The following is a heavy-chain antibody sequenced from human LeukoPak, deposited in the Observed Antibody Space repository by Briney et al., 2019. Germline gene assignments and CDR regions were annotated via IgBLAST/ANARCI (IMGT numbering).Heavy chain of an antibody. J-gene: IGHJ5*02. D-gene: IGHD3-10*01. CDR2: ISAYNGNT. CDR1: GYTFTSYG. V-gene: IGHV1-18*01. CDR3: ARVGVRGVIGNWFDP. Sequence: ASVKVSCKASGYTFTSYGISWVRQAPGRGLEWMGWISAYNGNTNYAQKLQGRVTMTTDTSTSTAYMELRSLRSDDTAVYYCARVGVRGVIGNWFDPWGQGTLVTVSS.